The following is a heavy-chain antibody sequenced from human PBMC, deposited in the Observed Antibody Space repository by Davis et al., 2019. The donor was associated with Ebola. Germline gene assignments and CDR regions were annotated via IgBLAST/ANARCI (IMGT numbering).Heavy chain of an antibody. Sequence: PGGSLRLSCAASGFTFSRYWMHCVRQAPGKGLVWVSRINPDGSFTDSADSVKGRFSISRDSTSNTLYLQMNGLRAEDTAVYYCARSSYQPDYWGQGTLVTVSS. D-gene: IGHD2-2*01. J-gene: IGHJ4*02. V-gene: IGHV3-74*01. CDR1: GFTFSRYW. CDR3: ARSSYQPDY. CDR2: INPDGSFT.